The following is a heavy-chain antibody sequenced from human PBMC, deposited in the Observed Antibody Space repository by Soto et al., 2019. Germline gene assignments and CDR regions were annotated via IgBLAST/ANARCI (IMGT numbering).Heavy chain of an antibody. V-gene: IGHV4-30-2*01. CDR3: ARAPPAYCGGDCWFDY. CDR2: IYNSGST. Sequence: SETLSLTCAVSGGSISSGGSSWSGIRQPPGKGLEGIGYIYNSGSTYYNPSLKSRVTISVDRSKNQFSLKLSSVTAADTAVYYCARAPPAYCGGDCWFDYWGQGTLVTVSS. J-gene: IGHJ4*02. D-gene: IGHD2-21*02. CDR1: GGSISSGGSS.